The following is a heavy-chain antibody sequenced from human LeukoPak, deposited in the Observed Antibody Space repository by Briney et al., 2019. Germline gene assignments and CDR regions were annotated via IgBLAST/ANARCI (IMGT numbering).Heavy chain of an antibody. Sequence: SETLSLTCTVSGGSISSYYWSWIRQPPGKGLEWIGYIYYSGSTNYNPSLKSRVTISVDTSKNQFPLKLSSVTAADTAVYYCARVNSGHAFDIWGQGTMVTVSS. D-gene: IGHD3-10*01. V-gene: IGHV4-59*01. J-gene: IGHJ3*02. CDR3: ARVNSGHAFDI. CDR2: IYYSGST. CDR1: GGSISSYY.